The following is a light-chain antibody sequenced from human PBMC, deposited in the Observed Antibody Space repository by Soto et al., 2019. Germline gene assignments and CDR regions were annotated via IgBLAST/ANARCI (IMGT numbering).Light chain of an antibody. CDR3: QQYGSSGT. CDR1: QSVSIN. V-gene: IGKV3-15*01. CDR2: GAS. J-gene: IGKJ1*01. Sequence: TVLTQSPGTLSVSPGERASLSCRASQSVSINLAWYQQKPGQAPRLLIYGASTRATGIPARFSGSGSGTEFTLSINSLQSEDFAVYYCQQYGSSGTFGQGTKVDNK.